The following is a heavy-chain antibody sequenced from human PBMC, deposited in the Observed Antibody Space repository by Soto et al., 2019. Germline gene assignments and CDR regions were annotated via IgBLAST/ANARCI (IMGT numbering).Heavy chain of an antibody. V-gene: IGHV4-31*03. CDR2: IYYSGST. CDR3: VSHRNYIVVSGSFFDY. CDR1: GGSISSGGYY. Sequence: ASETLSLTCTVSGGSISSGGYYWSWIRQHPGKGLEWIGYIYYSGSTYYNPSLKSRVTISVDTSMNQFSLNLNSVTAADTAVYFCVSHRNYIVVSGSFFDYWSQGTLVTVSS. D-gene: IGHD6-19*01. J-gene: IGHJ4*02.